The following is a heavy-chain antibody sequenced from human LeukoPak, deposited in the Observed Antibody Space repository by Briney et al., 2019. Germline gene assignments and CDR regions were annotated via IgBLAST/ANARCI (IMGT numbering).Heavy chain of an antibody. D-gene: IGHD1-26*01. CDR3: ARDVGATTRGAFDY. V-gene: IGHV3-21*01. Sequence: AGSLRLSCAASGFTFSSYSMNWVRQAPGKGLEWVSSISSSSSYIYYADSVKGRFTISRDNAKNSLYLQMNSLRTEDTAVYYCARDVGATTRGAFDYWAQGPLVTVSS. CDR2: ISSSSSYI. CDR1: GFTFSSYS. J-gene: IGHJ4*02.